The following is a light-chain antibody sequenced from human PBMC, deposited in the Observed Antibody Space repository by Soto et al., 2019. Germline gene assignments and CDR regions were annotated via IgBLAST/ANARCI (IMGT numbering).Light chain of an antibody. CDR1: QSISRW. V-gene: IGKV1-5*01. CDR3: QQYNDYSTWT. Sequence: DIQMTQSPSTLSASVGDRVTITCRASQSISRWLAWYQQKPGKAPTVLIWDATSLQRGVPSRFSGSGSGTEFTLTISSLQADDFATYYCQQYNDYSTWTFGQGTRVEIK. CDR2: DAT. J-gene: IGKJ1*01.